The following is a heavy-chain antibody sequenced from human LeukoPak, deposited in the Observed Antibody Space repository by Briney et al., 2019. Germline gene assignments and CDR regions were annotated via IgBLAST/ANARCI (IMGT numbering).Heavy chain of an antibody. V-gene: IGHV4-34*08. Sequence: GSLRLSCAASGFTFSGSAMHWVRQAPGKGLEWIGEINHSGSTNYNPSLKSRVTISVDTSKNQFSLKLSSVTAADTAVYYCATTYYYDSSGYPFDYWGQGTLVTVSS. CDR3: ATTYYYDSSGYPFDY. J-gene: IGHJ4*02. CDR2: INHSGST. D-gene: IGHD3-22*01. CDR1: GFTFSGSA.